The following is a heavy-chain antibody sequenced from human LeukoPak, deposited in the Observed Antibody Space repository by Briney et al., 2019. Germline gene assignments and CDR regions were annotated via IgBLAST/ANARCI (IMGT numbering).Heavy chain of an antibody. V-gene: IGHV4-34*01. Sequence: SETLSLTCAVYGGSFSGYYWSWIRQPPGEGLEWIGEINHSGSTNYNPSLKSRVTISLDTSKNQFSLKLSSVTAADTAVYYCARGDGGYNRPFDYWGQGTLVTVSS. D-gene: IGHD5-24*01. CDR3: ARGDGGYNRPFDY. CDR1: GGSFSGYY. CDR2: INHSGST. J-gene: IGHJ4*02.